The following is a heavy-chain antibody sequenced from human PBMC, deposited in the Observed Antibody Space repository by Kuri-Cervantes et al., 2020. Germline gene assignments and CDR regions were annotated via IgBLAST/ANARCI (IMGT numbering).Heavy chain of an antibody. CDR1: GGPFSGYY. Sequence: SETLSLTCAVYGGPFSGYYWSWIRQPPGKGLEWIGEINHSGSTNYNPSLKSRVTISVDTSKNQFSLKLSSVTAADTAVYYCAKTETTTVTPLSYYYYMDVWAKGPRSPSP. D-gene: IGHD4-17*01. CDR3: AKTETTTVTPLSYYYYMDV. J-gene: IGHJ6*03. V-gene: IGHV4-34*01. CDR2: INHSGST.